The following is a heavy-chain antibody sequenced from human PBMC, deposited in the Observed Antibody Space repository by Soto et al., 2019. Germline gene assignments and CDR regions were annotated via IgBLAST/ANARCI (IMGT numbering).Heavy chain of an antibody. V-gene: IGHV3-21*01. CDR2: ITSSSADI. D-gene: IGHD2-2*01. J-gene: IGHJ5*02. CDR3: ASDKYQVPLPDRDWIDP. Sequence: EVQLVESGGGLVKPGGSLRLSCAASGFTFSRYSMNWVRQAPGTGLEWVSSITSSSADIYYADSVRGRFTISRDNAKTSLYLQMNSLRAEDTAVYYCASDKYQVPLPDRDWIDPWGQGTLVTVSS. CDR1: GFTFSRYS.